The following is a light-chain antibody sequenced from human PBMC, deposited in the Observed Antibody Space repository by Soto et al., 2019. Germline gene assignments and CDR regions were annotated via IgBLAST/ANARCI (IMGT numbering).Light chain of an antibody. CDR3: QQTYDSLVS. Sequence: DIQMTQSPPSLSASVGDRVTIPCRASQTISDYLHWYQQKPGKAPTLLIYGSSSLQTGVPPRFSGSGSGTEFTLTISSLQPEDFGTYYCQQTYDSLVSFGGGTKVDLK. J-gene: IGKJ4*01. V-gene: IGKV1-39*01. CDR2: GSS. CDR1: QTISDY.